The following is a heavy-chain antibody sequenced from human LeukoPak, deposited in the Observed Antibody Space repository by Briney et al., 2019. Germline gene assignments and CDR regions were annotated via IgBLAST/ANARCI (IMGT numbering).Heavy chain of an antibody. V-gene: IGHV3-23*01. CDR2: ISGSGGST. CDR1: GFTFSSYA. J-gene: IGHJ4*02. D-gene: IGHD3-9*01. Sequence: GSLRLSCAASGFTFSSYAMSWVRQAPGKGLEWVSAISGSGGSTYYADSVKGRFTISRDNSKNTLYLQMNSLRAEDTAVYYCAKAQTKGVLRYFDWLTDYWGQGTLVTVSS. CDR3: AKAQTKGVLRYFDWLTDY.